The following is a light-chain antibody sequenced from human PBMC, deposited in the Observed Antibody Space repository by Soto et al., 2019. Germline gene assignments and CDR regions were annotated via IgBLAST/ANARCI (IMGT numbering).Light chain of an antibody. CDR2: WAS. CDR3: QQYGSSGT. J-gene: IGKJ1*01. CDR1: QSVLYSSTNRNY. V-gene: IGKV4-1*01. Sequence: DIVMTQSPDSLAVSLGERASINCSSSQSVLYSSTNRNYLAWYQQKPGQPPKLLIYWASIRESGVPDRFSGSGSGTDFTLTISRLEPEDFAVYYCQQYGSSGTFGQGTKVEIK.